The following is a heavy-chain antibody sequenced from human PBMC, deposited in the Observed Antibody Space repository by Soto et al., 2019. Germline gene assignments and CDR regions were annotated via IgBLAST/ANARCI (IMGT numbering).Heavy chain of an antibody. D-gene: IGHD3-22*01. CDR2: ISGSGGST. J-gene: IGHJ4*02. CDR1: GFTFSSYA. V-gene: IGHV3-23*01. CDR3: AKDLSYYDSSGYYYLSFDY. Sequence: GGSLRLSCAASGFTFSSYAMSWVRQAPGKGLEWVSAISGSGGSTYYADSVKGRFTISRDSSKNTLYLQMNSLRAEDTAVYYCAKDLSYYDSSGYYYLSFDYWGQGTLVTVSS.